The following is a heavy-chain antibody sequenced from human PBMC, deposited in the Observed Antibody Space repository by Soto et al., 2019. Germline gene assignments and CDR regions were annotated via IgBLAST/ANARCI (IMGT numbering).Heavy chain of an antibody. D-gene: IGHD2-2*01. Sequence: QVQLQESGPGLVKPSETLSLTCTVSGGSISSYYWSWIRQPPGKGLEWIGYIYYSGSTTYNPSLKSRFTISADTSKNQLSLNLSSVTAADTALYYCARHRAFCSGKSCALGCYYYVDVWGIGTTVTVSS. CDR3: ARHRAFCSGKSCALGCYYYVDV. CDR1: GGSISSYY. V-gene: IGHV4-59*08. CDR2: IYYSGST. J-gene: IGHJ6*03.